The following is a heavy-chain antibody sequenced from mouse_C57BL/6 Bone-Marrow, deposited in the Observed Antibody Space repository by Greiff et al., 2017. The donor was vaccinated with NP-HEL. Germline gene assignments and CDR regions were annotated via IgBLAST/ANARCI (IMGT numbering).Heavy chain of an antibody. CDR1: GFTFSDYY. V-gene: IGHV5-12*01. CDR3: ARGYYFDY. CDR2: ISNGGGST. Sequence: DVMLVESGGGLVQPGGSLKLSCAAPGFTFSDYYMYWVRQTPEKRLEWVAYISNGGGSTYYPDTVKGRFTISRDNAKNTLYLQMSRLKSEDTAMYYCARGYYFDYWGQGTTLTVSS. J-gene: IGHJ2*01.